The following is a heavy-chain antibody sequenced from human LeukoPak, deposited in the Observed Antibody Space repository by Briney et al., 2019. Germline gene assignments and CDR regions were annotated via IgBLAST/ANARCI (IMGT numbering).Heavy chain of an antibody. J-gene: IGHJ6*03. V-gene: IGHV1-8*02. CDR3: ARAIAVAGGSNYYYYYMDV. D-gene: IGHD6-19*01. Sequence: ASVKVSCKASGYIFTTYGISWVRQATGQGLEWMGWMNPNSGNTGYAQKFQGRVTMTRDTSTSTVYMELSSLRSEDTAVYYCARAIAVAGGSNYYYYYMDVWGKGTTVTISS. CDR1: GYIFTTYG. CDR2: MNPNSGNT.